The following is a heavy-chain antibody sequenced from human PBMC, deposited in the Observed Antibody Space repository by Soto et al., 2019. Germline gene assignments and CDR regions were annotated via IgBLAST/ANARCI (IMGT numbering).Heavy chain of an antibody. D-gene: IGHD6-19*01. CDR3: AREGYSSGWYGVHPVDY. Sequence: GASVKVSCKASGYTFTSYGMSWVRQAPGQGLEWMGWISAYNGNTNYAQKLQGRVTMTTDTSTSTAYMELRSLRSDDTAVYYCAREGYSSGWYGVHPVDYWGQGTLVTVSS. CDR1: GYTFTSYG. V-gene: IGHV1-18*01. CDR2: ISAYNGNT. J-gene: IGHJ4*02.